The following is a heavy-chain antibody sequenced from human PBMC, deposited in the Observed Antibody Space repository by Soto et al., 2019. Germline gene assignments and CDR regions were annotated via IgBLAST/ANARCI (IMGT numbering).Heavy chain of an antibody. D-gene: IGHD3-10*01. CDR1: GVSLTGYH. J-gene: IGHJ5*02. CDR3: ARRLHLGSFDH. CDR2: VYHTGSV. Sequence: RSDTLSLTCNVSGVSLTGYHWNWIRQPPGKTLEWIGFVYHTGSVSYNPSLKGRASISVDRSKNQFSLRLTSVTAADTAVYYCARRLHLGSFDHWGQGTLVTVST. V-gene: IGHV4-59*03.